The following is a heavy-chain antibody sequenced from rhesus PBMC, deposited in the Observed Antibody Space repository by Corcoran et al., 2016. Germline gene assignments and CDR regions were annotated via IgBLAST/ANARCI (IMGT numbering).Heavy chain of an antibody. J-gene: IGHJ5-2*02. CDR2: SSGSVGNT. CDR3: ARGEYYSGSDYDPRYNSLDV. V-gene: IGHV4-173*01. D-gene: IGHD3-16*01. CDR1: GGSIRSDY. Sequence: QLQLQESGPGLVEPSETLSSSCAVYGGSIRSDYWSWIRQPRGQGLEWIGRSSGSVGNTHTTPILESRVPIPTDTSKNKCSLKLSSLTAADTAVDFCARGEYYSGSDYDPRYNSLDVWGRGVMGTVSS.